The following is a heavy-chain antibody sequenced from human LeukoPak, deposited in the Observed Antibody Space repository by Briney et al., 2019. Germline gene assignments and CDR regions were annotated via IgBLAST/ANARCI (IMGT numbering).Heavy chain of an antibody. V-gene: IGHV4-39*01. CDR3: ARLMTHYFDY. J-gene: IGHJ4*02. D-gene: IGHD2-21*02. CDR1: GGSISSSSYY. CDR2: IYYSGST. Sequence: SETLSLTCTVSGGSISSSSYYWGWIRQPPGKGLEWIGSIYYSGSTYYNPSLKSRVTISVDTSKNQFSLKLSPVTAADTAVYYCARLMTHYFDYWGQGTLVTVSS.